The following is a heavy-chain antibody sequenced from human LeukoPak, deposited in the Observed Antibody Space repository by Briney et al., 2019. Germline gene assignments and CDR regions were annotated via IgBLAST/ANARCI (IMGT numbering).Heavy chain of an antibody. Sequence: GESLKISCKASGYTFTSYWIAWVRQMPGKGLEWMGIIYPGDSDTRYSPSFQGQVTISADKSISTAYLQWSSLKASDTAMYYCARQTTDYYYGMDVWGQGTTVTVSS. J-gene: IGHJ6*02. D-gene: IGHD4-11*01. V-gene: IGHV5-51*01. CDR3: ARQTTDYYYGMDV. CDR2: IYPGDSDT. CDR1: GYTFTSYW.